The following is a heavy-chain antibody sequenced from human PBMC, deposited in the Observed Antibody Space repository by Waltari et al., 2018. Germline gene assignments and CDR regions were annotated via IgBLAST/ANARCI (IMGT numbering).Heavy chain of an antibody. J-gene: IGHJ4*02. CDR2: ITRSSRDI. V-gene: IGHV3-21*01. Sequence: EVQLVESGGGLVKPGGSLRLSCAASGFTLSSYSMNWVRQAPGKGLGWVSSITRSSRDIYDADSVKGRITISRDNAKNSLYLQMNSLRAEDTAVYYCARDRWEQAIDYWGQGTLVTVSS. CDR3: ARDRWEQAIDY. CDR1: GFTLSSYS. D-gene: IGHD1-26*01.